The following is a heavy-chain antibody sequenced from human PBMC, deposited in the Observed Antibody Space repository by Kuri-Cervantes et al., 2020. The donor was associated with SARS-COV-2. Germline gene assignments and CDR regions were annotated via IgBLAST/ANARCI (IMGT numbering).Heavy chain of an antibody. CDR3: ARDRGVRGWYFDY. Sequence: GESLKISCAASGFTFSSYSTNWVRQAPGKGLEWVSSISSSSSYIYYADSVKGRFTISRDNAKNSLYLQMNSLRAEDTAVYYCARDRGVRGWYFDYWGQGTLVTVSS. V-gene: IGHV3-21*01. D-gene: IGHD3-10*01. J-gene: IGHJ4*02. CDR1: GFTFSSYS. CDR2: ISSSSSYI.